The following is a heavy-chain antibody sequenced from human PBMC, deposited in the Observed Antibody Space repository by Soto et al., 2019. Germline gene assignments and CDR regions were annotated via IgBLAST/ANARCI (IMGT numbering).Heavy chain of an antibody. Sequence: GGSLRLSCAASGFTFSSYGMHWVRQAPGKGLEWVAVISYDGSNKYYADSVKGRFTISRDNSKNTLYLQMNSLRAEDTAVYYCAKDWDYDFWSGYTNTAGLDYWGQGTLVTVSS. J-gene: IGHJ4*02. D-gene: IGHD3-3*01. CDR2: ISYDGSNK. CDR3: AKDWDYDFWSGYTNTAGLDY. CDR1: GFTFSSYG. V-gene: IGHV3-30*18.